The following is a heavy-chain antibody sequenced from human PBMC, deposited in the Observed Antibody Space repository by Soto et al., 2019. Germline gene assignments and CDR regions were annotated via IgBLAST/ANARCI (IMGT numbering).Heavy chain of an antibody. D-gene: IGHD3-10*01. J-gene: IGHJ6*03. CDR3: ARDGYYGSGIVPKIAMDV. Sequence: GGSLRLSCAASGFTFSSYSMNWVRQAPGKGLEWVSSISSSSSYIYYADSVKGRFTISRDNAKNSLYPQMNSLRAEDTAVYYCARDGYYGSGIVPKIAMDVWGKGTTVTVSS. CDR1: GFTFSSYS. V-gene: IGHV3-21*01. CDR2: ISSSSSYI.